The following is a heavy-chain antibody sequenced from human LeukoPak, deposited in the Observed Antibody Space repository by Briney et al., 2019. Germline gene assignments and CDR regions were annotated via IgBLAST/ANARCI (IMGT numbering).Heavy chain of an antibody. CDR2: IIPILGIA. J-gene: IGHJ4*02. CDR1: GGTFSSYA. Sequence: SVKVSCKASGGTFSSYAISWVRQTPGQGLEWMGRIIPILGIANYAQKFQGRVTITRNTSISTAYMELSSLRSEDTAVYYCARGRDSSGWYRVVTPLDYWGQGTLVTVSS. V-gene: IGHV1-69*04. CDR3: ARGRDSSGWYRVVTPLDY. D-gene: IGHD6-19*01.